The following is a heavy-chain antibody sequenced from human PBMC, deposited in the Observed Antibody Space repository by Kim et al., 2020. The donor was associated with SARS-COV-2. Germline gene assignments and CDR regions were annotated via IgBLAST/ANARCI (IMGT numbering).Heavy chain of an antibody. CDR3: ASLDSAQVPGVF. V-gene: IGHV3-11*03. D-gene: IGHD3-10*01. Sequence: YADSVKGRFTMSRDNAKNSLYLEMNSLRAEDTAIYYCASLDSAQVPGVFWGQGTLVTVSS. J-gene: IGHJ4*02.